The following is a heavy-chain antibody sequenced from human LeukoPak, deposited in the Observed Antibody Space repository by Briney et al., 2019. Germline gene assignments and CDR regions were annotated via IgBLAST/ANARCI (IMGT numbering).Heavy chain of an antibody. Sequence: GGSLRLSCAASGFTVTSNWIHWIRQAPGKGLVWVSRIDDAGSGTSYADSVKGRFTISRDTAKNTVYLQMNSLRVDDTAVYYCATVFDLWGQGTLVTVSS. CDR3: ATVFDL. CDR1: GFTVTSNW. V-gene: IGHV3-74*01. CDR2: IDDAGSGT. J-gene: IGHJ4*02.